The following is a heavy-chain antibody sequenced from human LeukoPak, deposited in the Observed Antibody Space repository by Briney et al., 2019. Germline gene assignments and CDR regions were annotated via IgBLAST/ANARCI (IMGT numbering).Heavy chain of an antibody. D-gene: IGHD6-13*01. CDR2: IKKDGSEK. Sequence: GGSLRLSCAVSGFIFSGYWMTWVRQAPGKGLEWVANIKKDGSEKNYVASVKGRFTISRDNAENSLFLQMNSLRVEDTAVYYCAREWQGGIAAAGTRIEGDYWGQGTLVAVSS. V-gene: IGHV3-7*01. CDR3: AREWQGGIAAAGTRIEGDY. J-gene: IGHJ4*02. CDR1: GFIFSGYW.